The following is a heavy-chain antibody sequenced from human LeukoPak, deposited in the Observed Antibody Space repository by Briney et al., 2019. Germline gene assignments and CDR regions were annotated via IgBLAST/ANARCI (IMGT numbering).Heavy chain of an antibody. Sequence: PSETLSLTCTVSGGSISSSSYYWGWIRQPPGKGLEWIGSIYYSGSTYYNPSLKSRVTISVDTSKNQFSLKLSSVTAADTAVYYCARQKGGLGYSGYDWDYWGQGTLVTVSS. V-gene: IGHV4-39*01. J-gene: IGHJ4*02. CDR3: ARQKGGLGYSGYDWDY. CDR1: GGSISSSSYY. CDR2: IYYSGST. D-gene: IGHD5-12*01.